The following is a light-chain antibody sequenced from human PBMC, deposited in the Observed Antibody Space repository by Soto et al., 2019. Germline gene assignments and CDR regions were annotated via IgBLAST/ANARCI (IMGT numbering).Light chain of an antibody. J-gene: IGKJ2*01. CDR3: QQSDSTPYT. Sequence: DIQMTQSPSSLSASVRDRVTITCRASQTISTYLNWYQQKPGKAPRLLIYDASILLSGVPSRFSGSGSGTDFTLTISSLQPEDFSTYYYQQSDSTPYTFGQGTKVEI. CDR2: DAS. V-gene: IGKV1-39*01. CDR1: QTISTY.